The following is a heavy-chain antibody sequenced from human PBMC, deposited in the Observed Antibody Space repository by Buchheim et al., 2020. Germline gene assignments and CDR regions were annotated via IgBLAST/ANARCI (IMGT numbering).Heavy chain of an antibody. V-gene: IGHV3-23*01. CDR3: AKGNAPHYYYAMDV. CDR1: GFTFSSYA. D-gene: IGHD2-8*01. Sequence: VQVLESGGGLVQPGGSLRLSCAASGFTFSSYAMSWVRQAPGKGLEWVSSISGSGGSTYYADSVEGRFTISRDNSKNTLYLQMNGLRAEDTAVYYCAKGNAPHYYYAMDVWGQGTT. CDR2: ISGSGGST. J-gene: IGHJ6*02.